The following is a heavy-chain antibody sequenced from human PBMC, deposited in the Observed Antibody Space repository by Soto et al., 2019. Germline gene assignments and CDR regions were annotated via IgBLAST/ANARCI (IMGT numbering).Heavy chain of an antibody. CDR1: GFPLSSYS. CDR2: ISSSSSTI. Sequence: GSRRLSGAGSGFPLSSYSMNWVRQAPGKGLEWVSYISSSSSTIYYADSVKGRFTISRDNAKNSLYLQMNSLRDEDTAVYYCARDPSIGPYVTPFFDYSGPGTLVTVS. V-gene: IGHV3-48*02. J-gene: IGHJ4*02. D-gene: IGHD2-15*01. CDR3: ARDPSIGPYVTPFFDY.